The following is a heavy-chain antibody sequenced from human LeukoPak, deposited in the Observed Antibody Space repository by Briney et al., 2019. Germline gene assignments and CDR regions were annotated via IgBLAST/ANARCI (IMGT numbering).Heavy chain of an antibody. J-gene: IGHJ4*02. V-gene: IGHV1-69*13. CDR3: ARDSSSSGWEFDY. CDR2: IIPIFGTA. D-gene: IGHD6-6*01. CDR1: GGTFSSYA. Sequence: ASVKVSCKASGGTFSSYAISWVRQAPGQGLEWMGGIIPIFGTANYAQKFQGRVTITADESTSTAYMGLSSLRSEDTAVYYCARDSSSSGWEFDYWGQGTLVTVSS.